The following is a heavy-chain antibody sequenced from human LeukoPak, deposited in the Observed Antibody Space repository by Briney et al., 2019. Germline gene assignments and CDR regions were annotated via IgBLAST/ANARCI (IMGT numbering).Heavy chain of an antibody. CDR1: GFTFSSYS. V-gene: IGHV3-21*01. CDR3: ARSLTFTTLDYYMDV. D-gene: IGHD3-22*01. Sequence: GSLRLSCAASGFTFSSYSMNWVRQAPGKGLEWVSSISSSSSYIYYADSVKGRFTISRDNAKNSLYLQMNSLRAEDTAVYYCARSLTFTTLDYYMDVWGKGTTVTVSS. J-gene: IGHJ6*03. CDR2: ISSSSSYI.